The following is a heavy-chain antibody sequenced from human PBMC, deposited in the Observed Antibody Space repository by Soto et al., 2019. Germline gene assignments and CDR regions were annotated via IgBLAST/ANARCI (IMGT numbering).Heavy chain of an antibody. J-gene: IGHJ6*02. D-gene: IGHD6-13*01. V-gene: IGHV1-69*12. CDR1: GDTFSSHG. CDR3: ARGAAAGSYYGMDV. Sequence: VQLVQSGAEVKKPGSSVKVSCKASGDTFSSHGITWVRQAPGLGLEWMGGIIPMFDTTNYARKFQGRLTITAAESTSTAYMELSSLSSEDTAVYFCARGAAAGSYYGMDVWGQGTSVTVSS. CDR2: IIPMFDTT.